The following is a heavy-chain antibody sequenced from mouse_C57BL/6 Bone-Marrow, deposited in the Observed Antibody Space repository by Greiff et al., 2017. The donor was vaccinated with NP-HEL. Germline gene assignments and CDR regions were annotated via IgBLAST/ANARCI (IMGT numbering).Heavy chain of an antibody. D-gene: IGHD3-2*02. Sequence: VQLQQSGAELVRPGTSVKMSCKASGYTFTNYWIGWSKQRPGHGLEWIGDIYPGGGYTNYNEKFKGKATLTADKSSSTAYMQFSSLTSEDSAIYYCARCAAQATNFDYWGQGTTLTVSS. CDR2: IYPGGGYT. J-gene: IGHJ2*01. V-gene: IGHV1-63*01. CDR1: GYTFTNYW. CDR3: ARCAAQATNFDY.